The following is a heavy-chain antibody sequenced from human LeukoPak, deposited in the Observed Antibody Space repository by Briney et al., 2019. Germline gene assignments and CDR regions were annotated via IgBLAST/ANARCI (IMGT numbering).Heavy chain of an antibody. J-gene: IGHJ3*02. CDR3: TRGYSGIGIYAFDI. Sequence: HPGGSLRLSCAVSGFTFSAHYIDWVRQAPGKGLEWVGRSVNKANSYTTEYAASVRGRFTISRDDSKNSLYLQMNSLKAEDTAVYYCTRGYSGIGIYAFDIWGQGTMVTVSS. V-gene: IGHV3-72*01. CDR1: GFTFSAHY. CDR2: SVNKANSYTT. D-gene: IGHD1-26*01.